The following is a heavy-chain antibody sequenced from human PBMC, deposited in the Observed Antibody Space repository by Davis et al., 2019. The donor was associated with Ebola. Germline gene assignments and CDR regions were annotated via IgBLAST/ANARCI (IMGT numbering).Heavy chain of an antibody. Sequence: MLSETLSLTCTVSGGSISSYYWSWIRQPPGKGLEWIGYIYYSGSTNYNPSLKSRVTISVDTSKNEFSLKLSSVTAADTAVYYCARGTNSLYYWGQGTLVTVSS. D-gene: IGHD4/OR15-4a*01. J-gene: IGHJ4*02. CDR3: ARGTNSLYY. V-gene: IGHV4-59*01. CDR2: IYYSGST. CDR1: GGSISSYY.